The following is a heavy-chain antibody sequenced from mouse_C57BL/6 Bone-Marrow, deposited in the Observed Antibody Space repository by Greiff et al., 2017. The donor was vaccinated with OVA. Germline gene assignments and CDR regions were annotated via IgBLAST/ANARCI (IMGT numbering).Heavy chain of an antibody. V-gene: IGHV5-4*01. CDR3: ARDRRSYWYFDV. CDR2: ISDGGSYT. CDR1: GFTFSSYA. J-gene: IGHJ1*03. Sequence: DVKLVESGGGLVKPGGSLKLSCAASGFTFSSYAMSWVRQTPEQRLEWVATISDGGSYTYYPDNVKGRFTISRDNAKNNQYLQMSHLKSEDTAMYYCARDRRSYWYFDVWGTGTTVTVSS.